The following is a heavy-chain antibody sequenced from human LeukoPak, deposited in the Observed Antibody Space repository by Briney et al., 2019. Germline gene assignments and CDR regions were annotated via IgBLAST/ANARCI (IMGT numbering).Heavy chain of an antibody. CDR3: ARVRSGSFFDY. CDR2: INPNSGGT. CDR1: GYTFTGYY. D-gene: IGHD1-26*01. J-gene: IGHJ4*02. V-gene: IGHV1-2*06. Sequence: ASVKVSCKASGYTFTGYYMHWVRQAPGQGLEWMGRINPNSGGTNYAQKFQGRVTMTRDTSISTAYMELSRLRSDNTAVYYCARVRSGSFFDYWGQGTLVPVSS.